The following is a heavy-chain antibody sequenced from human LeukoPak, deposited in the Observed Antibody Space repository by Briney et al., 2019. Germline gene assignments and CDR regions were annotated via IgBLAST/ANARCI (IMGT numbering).Heavy chain of an antibody. CDR3: ARAAYYYDSSGHYEGYYYYYMDV. D-gene: IGHD3-22*01. V-gene: IGHV3-73*01. J-gene: IGHJ6*03. CDR1: GFTFSGSA. Sequence: GGSLRLSCAASGFTFSGSAMHWVRQASGKGLEWVGRIRSKANSYATAYAASVKGRFTISRDDSKNTAYLQMNSLKTEDTAVYYCARAAYYYDSSGHYEGYYYYYMDVWGKGTTVTVSS. CDR2: IRSKANSYAT.